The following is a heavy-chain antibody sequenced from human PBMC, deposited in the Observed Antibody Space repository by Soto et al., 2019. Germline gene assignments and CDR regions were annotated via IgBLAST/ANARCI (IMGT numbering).Heavy chain of an antibody. Sequence: EVQLVESGGGLIQPGGSLRLSCAASGFTLSSNDMNWVRQAPGKGLEWVSLIYSGGSTYYADSVKGRFTISRDNSKNTLYLQMSSLRAEDTAVSYCPTSPLVPGAPWCQGTMVTASS. CDR2: IYSGGST. CDR3: PTSPLVPGAP. J-gene: IGHJ3*01. D-gene: IGHD2-2*01. V-gene: IGHV3-53*01. CDR1: GFTLSSND.